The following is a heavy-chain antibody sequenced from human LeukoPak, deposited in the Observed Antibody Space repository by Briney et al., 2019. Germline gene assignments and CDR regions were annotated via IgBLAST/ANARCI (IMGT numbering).Heavy chain of an antibody. V-gene: IGHV3-11*01. CDR3: ARDRDILLWFGELSY. CDR1: GFTFSDYY. Sequence: GGSLRLSCAASGFTFSDYYMSWIRQAPGKGLEWVSYISSSGSTIYYADSVKGRFTISRDNAKNSLYLQMNSLRAEDTAVYYCARDRDILLWFGELSYWGQGTLVTVSS. CDR2: ISSSGSTI. D-gene: IGHD3-10*01. J-gene: IGHJ4*02.